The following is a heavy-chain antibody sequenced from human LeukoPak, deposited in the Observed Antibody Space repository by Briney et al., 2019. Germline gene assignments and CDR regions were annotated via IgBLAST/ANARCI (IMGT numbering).Heavy chain of an antibody. CDR1: GITFSSYG. CDR3: AKAPVTSCRGAYCYPFDS. V-gene: IGHV3-23*01. D-gene: IGHD2-21*01. CDR2: ISSTGGTT. J-gene: IGHJ4*02. Sequence: GGSLRLSCAASGITFSSYGMNWVRQAPGKGLEWVSSISSTGGTTYYADSVRGRFTISRDNSKNALYLQMNSLRAEDAAVYFCAKAPVTSCRGAYCYPFDSWGQGTLVTVSS.